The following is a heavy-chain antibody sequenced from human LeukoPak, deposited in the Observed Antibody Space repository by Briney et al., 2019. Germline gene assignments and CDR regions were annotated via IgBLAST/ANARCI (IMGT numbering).Heavy chain of an antibody. CDR1: GFTFSSYS. D-gene: IGHD6-25*01. CDR3: ARDRLRLWGIAAVDY. CDR2: IYYSGST. V-gene: IGHV4-59*01. J-gene: IGHJ4*02. Sequence: SGGSLRLSCAASGFTFSSYSMNWVRQAPGKGLEWLGYIYYSGSTNYNPSLKSRVTISVDTSKNQFSLKLSSVTAADTAVYYCARDRLRLWGIAAVDYWGQGTLVTVSS.